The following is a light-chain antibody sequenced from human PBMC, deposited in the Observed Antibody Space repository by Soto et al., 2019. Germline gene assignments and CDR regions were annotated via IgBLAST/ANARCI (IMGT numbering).Light chain of an antibody. CDR2: DTS. J-gene: IGKJ1*01. CDR3: QQYGASPWT. CDR1: QSVSSSH. V-gene: IGKV3-20*01. Sequence: EVELTQSAGTLSLSPGERATRSCRASQSVSSSHLAWYQQKRGQAPRLLIYDTSTRATGIPDRFSGSGSGTDFTLTISRLEPEDFAVYHCQQYGASPWTFGQGTKVDIK.